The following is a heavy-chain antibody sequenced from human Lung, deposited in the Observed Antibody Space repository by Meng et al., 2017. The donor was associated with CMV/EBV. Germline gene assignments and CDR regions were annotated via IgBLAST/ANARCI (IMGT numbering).Heavy chain of an antibody. J-gene: IGHJ4*02. Sequence: GEXXKISCAASGFTLSRYWMHWVRQAPGKGLVWVSRINEDGSRTDYADSVKGRFTISRDNAKNTLYLQMNSLRAEDTAVYYCARDWSGSDDYWGQGTVVTVSS. CDR1: GFTLSRYW. D-gene: IGHD1-26*01. CDR3: ARDWSGSDDY. V-gene: IGHV3-74*01. CDR2: INEDGSRT.